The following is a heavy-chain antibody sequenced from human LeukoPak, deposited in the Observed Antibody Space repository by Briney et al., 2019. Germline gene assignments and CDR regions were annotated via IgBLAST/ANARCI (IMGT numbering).Heavy chain of an antibody. V-gene: IGHV1-2*02. CDR3: AREVVGATIGAYYFDY. D-gene: IGHD1-26*01. J-gene: IGHJ4*02. CDR2: INPNSGGT. Sequence: ASVKVSCKASGYTFTGYYMHWVRQAPGQGLEWMGWINPNSGGTNYAQKFQGRVTMTRDTSISTAYMELSRLRSDDTAAYYCAREVVGATIGAYYFDYWGQGTLVTVSS. CDR1: GYTFTGYY.